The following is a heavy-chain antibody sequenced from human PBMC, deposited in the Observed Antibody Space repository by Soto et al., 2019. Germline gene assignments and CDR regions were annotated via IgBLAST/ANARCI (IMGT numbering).Heavy chain of an antibody. CDR2: IYYSGST. CDR1: DGQIRRRGFL. D-gene: IGHD6-13*01. Sequence: SKPLSGARTGSDGQIRRRGFLGRWIRQPPGKGLEWIGRIYYSGSTYYSPSLKSRVTISVDTSKNQFSLKLSSVTAADTAVYYCARRERAAGTDWWFDPWGQGTLVTVSS. V-gene: IGHV4-39*01. J-gene: IGHJ5*02. CDR3: ARRERAAGTDWWFDP.